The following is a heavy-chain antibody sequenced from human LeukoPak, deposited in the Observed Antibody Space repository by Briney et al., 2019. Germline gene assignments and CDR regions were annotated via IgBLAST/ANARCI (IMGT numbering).Heavy chain of an antibody. CDR2: VFQLQTVRT. CDR1: GSSITSNYY. J-gene: IGHJ4*02. D-gene: IGHD3-10*02. CDR3: ARVLNVPKLIDS. V-gene: IGHV4-38-2*02. Sequence: TETLSLTCTVSGSSITSNYYWAWFRQPPGKGLEWIATVFQLQTVRTFNNPSLESRVTMSLDTSQNQFSLNLTSVTAADTALYFCARVLNVPKLIDSWGQGTLVTVSS.